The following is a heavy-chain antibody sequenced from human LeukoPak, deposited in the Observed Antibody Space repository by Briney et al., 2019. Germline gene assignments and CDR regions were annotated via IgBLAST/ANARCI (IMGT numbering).Heavy chain of an antibody. V-gene: IGHV4-4*07. D-gene: IGHD3-22*01. CDR2: IYTSGST. Sequence: ASETLSLTCTVSGVSISSYYWSWIRQPAGKGLEWIGRIYTSGSTNYNPSLKSRVTMSVDTSKNQFSLKLSSVTAADTAVYYCARDSYYYDSSGYRGFDYWGQGTLVTVSS. CDR3: ARDSYYYDSSGYRGFDY. CDR1: GVSISSYY. J-gene: IGHJ4*02.